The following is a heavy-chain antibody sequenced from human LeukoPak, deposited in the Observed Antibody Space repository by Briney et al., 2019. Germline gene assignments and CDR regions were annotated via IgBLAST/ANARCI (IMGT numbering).Heavy chain of an antibody. D-gene: IGHD3-10*01. Sequence: GGSLRLSCAASGFIFSSYAMHWVRQAPGKGLEWVAVMSYDGSNTYYADSVKGRFTISRDNSKNTLYLQMNSLRAEDTAMYYCARGYYYGSGSCDFWGQGTLVTVSS. V-gene: IGHV3-30*04. CDR2: MSYDGSNT. CDR3: ARGYYYGSGSCDF. CDR1: GFIFSSYA. J-gene: IGHJ4*02.